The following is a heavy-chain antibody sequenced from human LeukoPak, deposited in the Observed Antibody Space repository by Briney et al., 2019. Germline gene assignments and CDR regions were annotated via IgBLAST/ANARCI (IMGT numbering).Heavy chain of an antibody. CDR2: INHSGST. CDR3: ARVKRAHIVVVPAATVRRGGYFDY. V-gene: IGHV4-34*01. Sequence: SETLSLTCAVYGGSFSGYYWSWIRQPPGKGLEWIGEINHSGSTNYNPSLKSRVTISVDTSKNQFSLKLSSVTAADTAVYYCARVKRAHIVVVPAATVRRGGYFDYWGQGTLVTVSS. J-gene: IGHJ4*02. CDR1: GGSFSGYY. D-gene: IGHD2-2*01.